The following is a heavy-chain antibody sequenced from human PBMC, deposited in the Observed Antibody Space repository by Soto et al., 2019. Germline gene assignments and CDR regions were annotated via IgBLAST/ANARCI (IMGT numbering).Heavy chain of an antibody. D-gene: IGHD3-9*01. J-gene: IGHJ4*02. Sequence: SETLSLTCAVYGGTFSGYFWTWVRQPPGKGLEWIGEIEHNGNNNINPSLKSRVTLSVDTSKNQFSLKLTSLTAADTAVYYCARSITFDWLFFDNWGQGTLVTVSS. V-gene: IGHV4-34*01. CDR1: GGTFSGYF. CDR2: IEHNGNN. CDR3: ARSITFDWLFFDN.